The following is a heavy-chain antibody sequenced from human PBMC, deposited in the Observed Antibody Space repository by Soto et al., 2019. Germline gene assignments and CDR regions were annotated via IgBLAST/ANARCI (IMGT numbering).Heavy chain of an antibody. V-gene: IGHV3-30*18. CDR1: GFTFSSYG. D-gene: IGHD3-3*01. CDR2: ISYDGSNK. CDR3: AKASGPSFGVVTNIFLGY. Sequence: RGSLRISCAASGFTFSSYGMHWFRQAPGKGLEWVAVISYDGSNKYYADSVKGRFTISRDNSKNTLYLQMNSLRAEDTAVYYSAKASGPSFGVVTNIFLGYWGQGSLVTVAS. J-gene: IGHJ4*02.